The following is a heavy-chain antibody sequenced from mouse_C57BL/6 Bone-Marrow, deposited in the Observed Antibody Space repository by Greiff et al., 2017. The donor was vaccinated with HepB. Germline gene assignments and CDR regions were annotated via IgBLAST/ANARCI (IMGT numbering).Heavy chain of an antibody. D-gene: IGHD4-1*01. CDR3: ARLGLTGTAWFAY. CDR2: ISDGGSYT. J-gene: IGHJ3*01. V-gene: IGHV5-4*03. CDR1: GFTFSSYA. Sequence: EVMLVESGGGLVKPGGSLKLSCAASGFTFSSYAMSWVRQTPEKRLEWVATISDGGSYTYYPDNVKGRFTISRDNAKNNLYLQMSHLKSEDTAMYYCARLGLTGTAWFAYWGQGTLVTVSA.